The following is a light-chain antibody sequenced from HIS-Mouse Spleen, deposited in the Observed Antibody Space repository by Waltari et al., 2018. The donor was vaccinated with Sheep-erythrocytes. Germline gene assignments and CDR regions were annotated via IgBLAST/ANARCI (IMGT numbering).Light chain of an antibody. V-gene: IGKV1D-13*01. CDR3: QQFNNYPRT. J-gene: IGKJ1*01. CDR1: QGISSA. Sequence: AIQLTQSPSSLSASVGDRVTITFRASQGISSALALYQQKPGKAPKLLIYDASSVESGVPSRFSGSGSGTDFTLTISSLQPEDFATYYCQQFNNYPRTFGQGTKVEIK. CDR2: DAS.